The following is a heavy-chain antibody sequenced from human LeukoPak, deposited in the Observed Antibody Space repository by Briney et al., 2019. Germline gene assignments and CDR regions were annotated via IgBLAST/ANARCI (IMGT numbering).Heavy chain of an antibody. CDR1: GFTFSIYW. D-gene: IGHD2-2*01. J-gene: IGHJ3*02. V-gene: IGHV3-7*04. Sequence: PGGSLRLSCTASGFTFSIYWMSWVRQPPGKGLDWVANIKPDGSEQYYVDSVRGRFTVSRDNAKNSLYLQMNSLSAEDTAVYYCARDNNAAFDIWGLGTMVTVSS. CDR2: IKPDGSEQ. CDR3: ARDNNAAFDI.